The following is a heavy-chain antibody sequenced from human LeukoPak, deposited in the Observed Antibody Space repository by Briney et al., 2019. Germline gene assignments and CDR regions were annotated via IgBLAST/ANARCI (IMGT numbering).Heavy chain of an antibody. CDR1: GGTFSSYA. D-gene: IGHD2-15*01. J-gene: IGHJ4*02. CDR2: IIPIFGTA. V-gene: IGHV1-69*13. Sequence: GASVKVSCKASGGTFSSYAISWVRQAPGQGLEWMGGIIPIFGTANYAQKFQGRVTITADESTSTAYMELSSLRSEDTAVYYCARGGSYCSGGSCYPYYFDYWGQGTLVTVSS. CDR3: ARGGSYCSGGSCYPYYFDY.